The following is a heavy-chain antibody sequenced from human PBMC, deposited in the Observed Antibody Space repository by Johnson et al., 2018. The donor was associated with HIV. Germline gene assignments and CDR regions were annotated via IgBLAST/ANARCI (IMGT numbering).Heavy chain of an antibody. Sequence: EVQLVESGGGVVQPGRSLRLSCAASGFTFDDYGMSWVRQAPGKGLEWVSGINWNGGSTGYADSVKGRFTISRDNAKNSLYLQINSLRAEDTALYCCARGSGSYYSNAFDIWGQGTMVTVSS. CDR3: ARGSGSYYSNAFDI. D-gene: IGHD1-26*01. J-gene: IGHJ3*02. CDR1: GFTFDDYG. CDR2: INWNGGST. V-gene: IGHV3-20*04.